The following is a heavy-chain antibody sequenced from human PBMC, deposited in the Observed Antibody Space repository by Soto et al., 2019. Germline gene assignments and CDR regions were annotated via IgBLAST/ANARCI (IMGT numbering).Heavy chain of an antibody. Sequence: PGESLKISCKGSGYSFTSYWISWVRQMPGKGLEWMGRIDPSDSYTHYSPSFQGHVTISADKSITTAYLQWSSLKASDTAMYYCARPIRVGASGTYYYGMDVWGQGTTVTVSS. CDR3: ARPIRVGASGTYYYGMDV. D-gene: IGHD3-10*01. J-gene: IGHJ6*02. V-gene: IGHV5-10-1*01. CDR1: GYSFTSYW. CDR2: IDPSDSYT.